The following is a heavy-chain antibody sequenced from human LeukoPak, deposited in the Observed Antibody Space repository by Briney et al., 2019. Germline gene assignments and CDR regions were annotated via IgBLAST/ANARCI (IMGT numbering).Heavy chain of an antibody. D-gene: IGHD1-20*01. CDR2: ISYDGSNK. J-gene: IGHJ3*02. V-gene: IGHV3-30*04. Sequence: PGGSLRLSCAASGFTFSSYAMHWVRQAPGKGLEWVAVISYDGSNKYYADSVKGRFTISRDNSKNTLYLQMNSLRAEDTAVYYCARDPGITGTTDAFDIWGQGTMVTVSS. CDR1: GFTFSSYA. CDR3: ARDPGITGTTDAFDI.